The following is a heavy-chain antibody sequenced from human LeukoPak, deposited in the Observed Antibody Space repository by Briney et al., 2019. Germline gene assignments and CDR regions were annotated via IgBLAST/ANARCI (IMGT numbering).Heavy chain of an antibody. Sequence: PGGSLRLSCAASGFTFSSYWTSWIRQAPGKGLEWVANMNQGGSEKYYVDSVRGRFTISRDNAKNSLYLQMNSLRVEDTAVYYCVIAATARGGLDSWGQGTLATVSS. J-gene: IGHJ4*02. CDR3: VIAATARGGLDS. D-gene: IGHD6-13*01. V-gene: IGHV3-7*01. CDR2: MNQGGSEK. CDR1: GFTFSSYW.